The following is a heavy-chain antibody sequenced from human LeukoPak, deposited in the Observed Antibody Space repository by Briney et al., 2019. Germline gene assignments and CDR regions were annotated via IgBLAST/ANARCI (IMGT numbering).Heavy chain of an antibody. CDR3: AKMKGHPLPKYYMDV. V-gene: IGHV3-23*01. J-gene: IGHJ6*01. D-gene: IGHD1-26*01. CDR1: GFTFSGFA. CDR2: ISGSGDNT. Sequence: GSLRLSCAASGFTFSGFAVSWVRRTPGKGLEWVSGISGSGDNTLYADSVKGRFTISRDNSKNTLYLEMNSLRAEDTAIYYCAKMKGHPLPKYYMDVWGQGTTVTVSS.